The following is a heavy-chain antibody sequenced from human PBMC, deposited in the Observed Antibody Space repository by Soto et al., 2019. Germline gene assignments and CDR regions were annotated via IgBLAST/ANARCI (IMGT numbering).Heavy chain of an antibody. J-gene: IGHJ6*02. Sequence: ASVKVSCKTSGYTFLDYGISWVRQAPGQGLEWMGWVSPYNGNTAYAHKVQGRVTMTTDTTTGTAYMELRSLRSDDTAVYYCARDDPRWGVAHYYGMDVWGPGTTVTVSS. D-gene: IGHD1-26*01. CDR3: ARDDPRWGVAHYYGMDV. CDR2: VSPYNGNT. V-gene: IGHV1-18*04. CDR1: GYTFLDYG.